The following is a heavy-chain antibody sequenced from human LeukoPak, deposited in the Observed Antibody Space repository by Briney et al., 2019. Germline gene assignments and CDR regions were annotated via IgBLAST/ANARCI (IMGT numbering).Heavy chain of an antibody. D-gene: IGHD3-16*01. CDR1: GYTFSSYA. J-gene: IGHJ4*02. CDR3: ARVAIGDYVWGSYSY. Sequence: ASVKVSCKASGYTFSSYAMHWVRQAPGQRLEWMGWINAGNGNTKYSQKFQGRVTITRDTSASTAYMELSSLRSEDTAVYYCARVAIGDYVWGSYSYWGQGTLVTVSS. CDR2: INAGNGNT. V-gene: IGHV1-3*01.